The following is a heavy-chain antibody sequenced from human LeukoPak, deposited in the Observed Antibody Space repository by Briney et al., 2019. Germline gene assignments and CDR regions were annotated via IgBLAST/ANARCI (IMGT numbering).Heavy chain of an antibody. CDR3: ARARGGSPPDYYYYGMDV. D-gene: IGHD2-15*01. V-gene: IGHV4-34*01. J-gene: IGHJ6*02. Sequence: SETLSLTCAVYGGSFSGYYWSWIRQPPGKGLEWIGEINHSGSTNYDPSLESRVTISVDTSKNQFSLKLSSVTAADTAVYYCARARGGSPPDYYYYGMDVWGQGTTVTVSS. CDR1: GGSFSGYY. CDR2: INHSGST.